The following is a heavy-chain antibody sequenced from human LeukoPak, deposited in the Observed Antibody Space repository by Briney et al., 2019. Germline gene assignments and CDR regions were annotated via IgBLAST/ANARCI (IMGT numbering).Heavy chain of an antibody. CDR2: IYYSGST. V-gene: IGHV4-59*01. Sequence: PSETLSLTCTVSGGPISSYYWSWIRQPPGKGLEWIGYIYYSGSTNYNPSLKSRVTISVDTSKNQFSLKLSSVTAADTAVYYCARSSIAVAGTAFDIWGQGTMVTVSS. CDR3: ARSSIAVAGTAFDI. D-gene: IGHD6-19*01. J-gene: IGHJ3*02. CDR1: GGPISSYY.